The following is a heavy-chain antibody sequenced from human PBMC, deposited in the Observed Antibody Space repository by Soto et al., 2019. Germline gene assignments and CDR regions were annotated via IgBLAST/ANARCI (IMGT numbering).Heavy chain of an antibody. V-gene: IGHV5-51*01. CDR2: IYPGDSDT. J-gene: IGHJ4*02. D-gene: IGHD3-22*01. Sequence: GESLKISCKGSGYSFTSYWIGWVRQMPGKGLEWMGIIYPGDSDTRYSPSFQGQVTISADKSISTAYLQWSSLKASDTALYYCARHGRGGYQNGRLDYWGQGTLVTVSS. CDR3: ARHGRGGYQNGRLDY. CDR1: GYSFTSYW.